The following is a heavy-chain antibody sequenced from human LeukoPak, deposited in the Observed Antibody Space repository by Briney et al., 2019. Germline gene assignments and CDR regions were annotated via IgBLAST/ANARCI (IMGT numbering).Heavy chain of an antibody. V-gene: IGHV1-2*06. CDR1: GYTFTGYY. CDR3: ARGDYDTSGYKFDY. J-gene: IGHJ4*02. D-gene: IGHD3-22*01. Sequence: ASVKVSCKASGYTFTGYYMHWVRQAPGQGLEWMGRIIPNSGGTNSGQKFQGRLTMTRDTPISTAYMELSRLSSDDTAVYYCARGDYDTSGYKFDYWGQGTLVTVSS. CDR2: IIPNSGGT.